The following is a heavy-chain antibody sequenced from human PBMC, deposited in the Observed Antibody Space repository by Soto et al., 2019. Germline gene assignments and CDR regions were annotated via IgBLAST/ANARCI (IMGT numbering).Heavy chain of an antibody. J-gene: IGHJ6*02. Sequence: PGGSLRLSCAASGFTFSSYSMNWVRQAPGKGLEWVSSISSSSSYIYYADSVKGRFTISRDNAKNSLYLQMNSLRAEDTAVYYCARDSWGPRVAGPDHYYYGMDVWGQGTTVTVSS. V-gene: IGHV3-21*01. CDR3: ARDSWGPRVAGPDHYYYGMDV. D-gene: IGHD6-19*01. CDR2: ISSSSSYI. CDR1: GFTFSSYS.